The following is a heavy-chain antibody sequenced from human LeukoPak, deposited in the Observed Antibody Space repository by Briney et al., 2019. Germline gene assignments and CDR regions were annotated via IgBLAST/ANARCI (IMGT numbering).Heavy chain of an antibody. J-gene: IGHJ4*02. CDR2: ISSSGSTK. V-gene: IGHV3-48*03. Sequence: GGSLRLSCAASGFTFSRYAMSWVRQAPGKGLEWVSYISSSGSTKYYADSVRGRFTISRDNAMKSLYLHMSSLRAEDTAVYYCARGFAAGGQGTLVTVSS. CDR3: ARGFAA. D-gene: IGHD6-13*01. CDR1: GFTFSRYA.